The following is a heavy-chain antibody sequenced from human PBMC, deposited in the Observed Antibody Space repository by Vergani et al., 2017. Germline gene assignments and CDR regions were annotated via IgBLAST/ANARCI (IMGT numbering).Heavy chain of an antibody. CDR1: GFTFSSYW. CDR2: IKQDGSEK. D-gene: IGHD3-3*01. CDR3: AREGYDFWSEFDY. J-gene: IGHJ4*02. V-gene: IGHV3-7*01. Sequence: EVQLVESGGGLVQPGGSLRLSCAASGFTFSSYWMSWVRQAPGKGLEWVANIKQDGSEKYYVDSVKGRFTISRDNAKNSLYLQMNSLRAEDTAVYYCAREGYDFWSEFDYWGQGTLVTVSS.